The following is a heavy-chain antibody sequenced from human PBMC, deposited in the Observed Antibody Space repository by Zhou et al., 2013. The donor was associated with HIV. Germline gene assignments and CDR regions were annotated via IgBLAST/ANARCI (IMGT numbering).Heavy chain of an antibody. V-gene: IGHV1-69*01. CDR3: ARDKGSISRADYGDYVEGLMDDDGFDI. J-gene: IGHJ3*02. CDR1: GGTFSSYA. Sequence: QVQLVQSGAEVKKPGSSVKVSCKASGGTFSSYAINWVRQAPGQGLEWMGGSITFFSSPNYAQKFQGRVTITTDEFTSTAYMELSSLRSEDTAVYYCARDKGSISRADYGDYVEGLMDDDGFDIVGPRDKWSPSLQ. CDR2: SITFFSSP. D-gene: IGHD4-17*01.